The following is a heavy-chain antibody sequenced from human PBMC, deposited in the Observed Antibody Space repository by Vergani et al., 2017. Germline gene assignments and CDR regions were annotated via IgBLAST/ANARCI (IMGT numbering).Heavy chain of an antibody. D-gene: IGHD5-18*01. V-gene: IGHV3-49*04. Sequence: EVQLVESGGGLVPPGRSLRLSCAASGFSFGDYAMTWVRQAPGKGLEWVAFIRNKAYGGTTEYAASVKGRFTISRDDSKRLAYLQLSGMKTEDTAVYFCSRGRRYSFGYSGYWGQGTLVTVSS. CDR3: SRGRRYSFGYSGY. CDR1: GFSFGDYA. CDR2: IRNKAYGGTT. J-gene: IGHJ4*02.